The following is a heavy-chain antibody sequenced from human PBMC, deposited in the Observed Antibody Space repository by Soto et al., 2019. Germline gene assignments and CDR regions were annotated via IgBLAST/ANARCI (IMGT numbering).Heavy chain of an antibody. Sequence: QLQLQESGPGLVKPSETLSLTCTVSGGSFRGYYWRWIRQSAGLGLEWIGRMHTSGSTNYSPSPKSRVTFSVDMSKNQISLKLTSVTAADTALYYCVKASMPKAHFDSWGQGTLVTVSS. CDR1: GGSFRGYY. CDR3: VKASMPKAHFDS. J-gene: IGHJ4*02. CDR2: MHTSGST. D-gene: IGHD2-2*01. V-gene: IGHV4-4*07.